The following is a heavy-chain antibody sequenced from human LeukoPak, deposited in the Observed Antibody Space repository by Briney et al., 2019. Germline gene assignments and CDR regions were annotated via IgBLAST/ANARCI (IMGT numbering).Heavy chain of an antibody. Sequence: GGSLRLSCTVSGFTLSSYEMSWIRQAPGKGLEWVSSVDYSADSTHYADSVKGRFTISRDNSKNTLYLQMNSLRAEDTAVYYCAKMDTIPPQDYYDSSGYYYGDFDYWGQGTLVTVSS. CDR2: VDYSADST. D-gene: IGHD3-22*01. V-gene: IGHV3-23*01. CDR3: AKMDTIPPQDYYDSSGYYYGDFDY. CDR1: GFTLSSYE. J-gene: IGHJ4*02.